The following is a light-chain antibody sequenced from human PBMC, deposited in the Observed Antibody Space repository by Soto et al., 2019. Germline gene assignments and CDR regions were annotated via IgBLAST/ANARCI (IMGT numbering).Light chain of an antibody. J-gene: IGKJ1*01. CDR3: QQYRSWPRT. CDR2: GAS. CDR1: QSVDIS. Sequence: EIVLPQSPATLSVSPGARVTLSCRASQSVDISLAWYQQKPGQAPRLLIYGASTRATDMPGTFSGRGSGTEFTLTISSLRPEEFGVYYCQQYRSWPRTVGQGTKVDIK. V-gene: IGKV3-15*01.